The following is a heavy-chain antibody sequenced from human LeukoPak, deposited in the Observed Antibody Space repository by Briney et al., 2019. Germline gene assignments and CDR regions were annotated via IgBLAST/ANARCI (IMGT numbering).Heavy chain of an antibody. D-gene: IGHD2-2*01. V-gene: IGHV4-39*07. Sequence: PSETLSLTCTVSGGSISSSSYYWGWIRQPPGKGLEWIGSIYYSGSTYYNPSLKSRVTISVDTSKNQFSLKLSSVTAADTAVYYCAGTKPGGPHYYYYYMDVWGKGTTVTVSS. CDR3: AGTKPGGPHYYYYYMDV. J-gene: IGHJ6*03. CDR2: IYYSGST. CDR1: GGSISSSSYY.